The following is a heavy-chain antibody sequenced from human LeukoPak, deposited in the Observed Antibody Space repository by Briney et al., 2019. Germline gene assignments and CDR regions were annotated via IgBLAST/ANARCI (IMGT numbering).Heavy chain of an antibody. CDR1: GGSFSGYY. J-gene: IGHJ4*02. Sequence: SETLSLTCAVYGGSFSGYYWSWIRQPPGKGLEWIGEINHSGSTNCNPSLKSRVTISVDTSKNQFSLKLSSVTAADTAVYYCARGGIQLWFPKYFDYWGQGTLVTVSS. CDR3: ARGGIQLWFPKYFDY. V-gene: IGHV4-34*01. D-gene: IGHD5-18*01. CDR2: INHSGST.